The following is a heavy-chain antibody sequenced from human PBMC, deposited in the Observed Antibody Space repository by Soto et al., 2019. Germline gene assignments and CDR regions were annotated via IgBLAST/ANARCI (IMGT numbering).Heavy chain of an antibody. CDR3: ARDGGDFWSGYSIYYGMDV. J-gene: IGHJ6*02. D-gene: IGHD3-3*01. CDR2: INPSGGST. V-gene: IGHV1-46*01. CDR1: GYTFTSYY. Sequence: GXSVKVSCKASGYTFTSYYMHWVRQAPGQGLEWMGIINPSGGSTSYAQKFQGRVTMTRDTSTSTVYMELSSLRSEDTAVYYCARDGGDFWSGYSIYYGMDVWGQGPTVTVSS.